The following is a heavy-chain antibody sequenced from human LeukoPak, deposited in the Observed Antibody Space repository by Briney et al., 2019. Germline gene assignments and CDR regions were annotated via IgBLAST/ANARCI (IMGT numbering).Heavy chain of an antibody. V-gene: IGHV4-59*05. Sequence: PGGSLRLSCAASGFTFSSYSMNWVRQAPGKGLEWIGSIYYSGSTYYNPSLKSRVTISVDTSKNQFSLKLSSVTAADTAVYYCARGSYDFWSGYSTPNFDYWGQGTLVTVSS. D-gene: IGHD3-3*01. CDR3: ARGSYDFWSGYSTPNFDY. CDR2: IYYSGST. J-gene: IGHJ4*02. CDR1: GFTFSSYSMN.